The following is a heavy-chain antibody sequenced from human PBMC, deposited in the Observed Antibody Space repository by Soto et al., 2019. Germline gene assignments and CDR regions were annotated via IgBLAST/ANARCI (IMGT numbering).Heavy chain of an antibody. CDR3: ARTATVTTFLDY. V-gene: IGHV4-34*01. CDR2: INHSGST. D-gene: IGHD4-17*01. CDR1: GGSFSGYY. Sequence: QVQLQQWGAGLLKPSETLSLTCAVYGGSFSGYYWSWIRQPPGKGLEWIGEINHSGSTNYNPSLKSRVTTSVDTSKNQFSLKLSSVTAADTAVYYCARTATVTTFLDYWGQGTPVTVSP. J-gene: IGHJ4*02.